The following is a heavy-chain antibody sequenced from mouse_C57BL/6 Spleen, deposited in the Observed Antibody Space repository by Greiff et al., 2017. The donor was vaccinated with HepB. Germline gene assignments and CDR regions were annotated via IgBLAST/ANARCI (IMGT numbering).Heavy chain of an antibody. Sequence: EVQLQQSGPELVKPGASVKISCKASGYTFTDYYMNWVKQSHGKSLEWIGDINPNNGGTSYNQKFKGKATLTVDKSSSTAYMELRSLTSADSAVYYCARVLLPSYAMDYWGQGTSVTVSS. V-gene: IGHV1-26*01. CDR1: GYTFTDYY. D-gene: IGHD2-3*01. J-gene: IGHJ4*01. CDR2: INPNNGGT. CDR3: ARVLLPSYAMDY.